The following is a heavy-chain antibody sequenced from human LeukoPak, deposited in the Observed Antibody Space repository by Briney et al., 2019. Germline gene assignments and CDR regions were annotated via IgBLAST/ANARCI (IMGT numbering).Heavy chain of an antibody. CDR2: IYYSGNT. V-gene: IGHV4-59*01. D-gene: IGHD3-10*01. CDR3: ARLSPESFSFPFDY. Sequence: SETLSLTCSFSRGSINSYYWTWLRQPPGKGLEWIGYIYYSGNTNYSPSLKGRVSISVDTSKNQSSLRLNSVTAADTAVYDCARLSPESFSFPFDYWGQGTLVTVSS. J-gene: IGHJ4*02. CDR1: RGSINSYY.